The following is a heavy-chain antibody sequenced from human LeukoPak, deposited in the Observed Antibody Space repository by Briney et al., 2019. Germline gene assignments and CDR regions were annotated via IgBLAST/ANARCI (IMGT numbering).Heavy chain of an antibody. CDR3: ARGPTVAAYFY. D-gene: IGHD6-6*01. CDR1: GGSISSYY. J-gene: IGHJ4*02. V-gene: IGHV4-59*01. CDR2: IYYSRCT. Sequence: PSETLSLTCTVSGGSISSYYWSWIRQPPGKGLEWIGYIYYSRCTNYNPSLKSRVTISVATSKNQFSLKLCSVPAADTAVYYCARGPTVAAYFYWGQGTLVTVSS.